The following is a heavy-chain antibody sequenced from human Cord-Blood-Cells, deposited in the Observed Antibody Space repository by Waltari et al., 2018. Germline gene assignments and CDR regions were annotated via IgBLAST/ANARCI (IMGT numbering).Heavy chain of an antibody. Sequence: QVQLVQSGAAVKKPGSSVKVSCTASGGTSSRSAISWGRPAPGQGLEWMGGILPIFVTANYAQKFQGRVTITADESTSTAYMELSSLRSEDTAVYYCARAGPDSGDDAFDIWGQGTMVTVSS. D-gene: IGHD3-10*01. V-gene: IGHV1-69*01. CDR2: ILPIFVTA. J-gene: IGHJ3*02. CDR1: GGTSSRSA. CDR3: ARAGPDSGDDAFDI.